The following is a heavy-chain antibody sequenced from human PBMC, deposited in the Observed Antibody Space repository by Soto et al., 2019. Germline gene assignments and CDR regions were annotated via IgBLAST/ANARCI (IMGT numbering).Heavy chain of an antibody. J-gene: IGHJ6*02. Sequence: ASVKVSCKASGYTFTSYGISWVRQAPGQGLEWMGWISAYNGNTNYAQKLQGRVTMTTDTSTSTAYMELRSLRSDDTAVYYCARDQATVTRSYSYGMDAWGQGTTVTVSS. V-gene: IGHV1-18*01. CDR1: GYTFTSYG. CDR2: ISAYNGNT. D-gene: IGHD4-4*01. CDR3: ARDQATVTRSYSYGMDA.